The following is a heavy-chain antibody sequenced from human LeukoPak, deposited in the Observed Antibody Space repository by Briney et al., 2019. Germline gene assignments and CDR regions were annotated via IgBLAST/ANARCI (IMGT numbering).Heavy chain of an antibody. V-gene: IGHV4-59*01. CDR3: VRESYNYGMDV. CDR2: IYNSGSI. J-gene: IGHJ6*02. CDR1: GGSINTYY. Sequence: PSETLSLTCTVSGGSINTYYWSWIRQPPGKGLEWIGYIYNSGSINYNPSLKSRVTISEDTSKNQFSLKMSSVTAADTAVYYCVRESYNYGMDVWGQGTTVTVSS.